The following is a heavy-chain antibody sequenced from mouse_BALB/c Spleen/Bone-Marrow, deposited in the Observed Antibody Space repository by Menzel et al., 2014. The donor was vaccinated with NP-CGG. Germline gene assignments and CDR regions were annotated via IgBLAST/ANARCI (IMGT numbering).Heavy chain of an antibody. CDR3: ANYYYGYYFDY. J-gene: IGHJ2*01. V-gene: IGHV14-3*02. CDR2: IDPANGNT. CDR1: GSNIKDTY. D-gene: IGHD1-1*01. Sequence: VQLQQPGAELVKPGASVKLSCTASGSNIKDTYMHWVKQRPEQGLEWIGRIDPANGNTKYDPKFQDKATITADTSSNTAYLQLSSLTSEDTAVYYCANYYYGYYFDYWGQGTTLTVSS.